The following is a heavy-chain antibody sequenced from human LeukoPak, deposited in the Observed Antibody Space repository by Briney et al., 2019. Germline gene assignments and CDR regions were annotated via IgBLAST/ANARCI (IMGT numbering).Heavy chain of an antibody. D-gene: IGHD5-18*01. Sequence: GGSLRLSCVASGFTFSTSGIHWVRQSPGKGLDWVAFIRNDGNKKNYAESVKGRFTISRDDSKNTLYLQMDSLSAEDTAVYYCVKVDTWGQGTLVTVSS. CDR2: IRNDGNKK. CDR3: VKVDT. J-gene: IGHJ4*02. V-gene: IGHV3-30*02. CDR1: GFTFSTSG.